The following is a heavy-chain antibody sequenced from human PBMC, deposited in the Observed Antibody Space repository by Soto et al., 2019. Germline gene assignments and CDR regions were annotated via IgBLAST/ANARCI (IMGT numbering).Heavy chain of an antibody. CDR1: GFTFSSYG. D-gene: IGHD6-19*01. V-gene: IGHV3-33*01. Sequence: GGSLRLSCAASGFTFSSYGMHRVRQAPGKGLEWVAVIWFDGSNKYYADSVKGRFTISRGNSKNTLYLQMNSLRAEDTAVYYCARVAYSSGWSEWFDPWGQGTLVTVSS. CDR3: ARVAYSSGWSEWFDP. CDR2: IWFDGSNK. J-gene: IGHJ5*02.